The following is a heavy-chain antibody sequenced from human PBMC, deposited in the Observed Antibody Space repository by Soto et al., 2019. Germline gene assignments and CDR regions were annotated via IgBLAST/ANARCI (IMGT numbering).Heavy chain of an antibody. CDR3: AKGTTVTPWRYLDL. Sequence: QEQLAESGGGVVQPGRSLRLSCAASRFTFSSYGMHWVRQAPGKGLEWVAVISYDGDYKNYADSVRGRFTISRDNSKNTLYLQINSLRADDTAVYYCAKGTTVTPWRYLDLWGLGTLVTVSS. J-gene: IGHJ2*01. CDR2: ISYDGDYK. V-gene: IGHV3-30*18. CDR1: RFTFSSYG. D-gene: IGHD4-17*01.